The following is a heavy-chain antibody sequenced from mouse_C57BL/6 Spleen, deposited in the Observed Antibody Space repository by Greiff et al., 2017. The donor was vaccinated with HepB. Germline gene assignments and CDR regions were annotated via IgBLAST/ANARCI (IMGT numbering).Heavy chain of an antibody. CDR1: GYTFTDYE. CDR2: IDPETGGT. CDR3: TNYYGSRDRKYYAMDY. J-gene: IGHJ4*01. V-gene: IGHV1-15*01. D-gene: IGHD1-1*01. Sequence: QVQLQQSGAELVRPGASVTLSCKASGYTFTDYEMHWVKQTPVHGLEWIGAIDPETGGTAYNQKFKGKAILTADKSSSTAYMELRNLTSEDSAVYYCTNYYGSRDRKYYAMDYWGQGTSVTVSS.